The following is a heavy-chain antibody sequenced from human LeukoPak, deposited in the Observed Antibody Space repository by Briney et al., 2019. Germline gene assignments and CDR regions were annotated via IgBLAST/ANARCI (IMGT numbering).Heavy chain of an antibody. D-gene: IGHD1-7*01. V-gene: IGHV3-53*01. CDR1: GFTVSSNY. J-gene: IGHJ4*02. Sequence: GGSVRLSCAASGFTVSSNYMSWVRQAPGKGLEGVSVIYSGGSTNYADSVTGRQTISRDNSKNTLYLQMTSLRAEDTAVHYCARGPKGRGRITGTTHYWGQGTLVTVSS. CDR2: IYSGGST. CDR3: ARGPKGRGRITGTTHY.